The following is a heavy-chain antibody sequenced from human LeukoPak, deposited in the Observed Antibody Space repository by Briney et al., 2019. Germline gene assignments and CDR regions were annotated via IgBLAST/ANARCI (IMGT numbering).Heavy chain of an antibody. V-gene: IGHV3-30-3*01. CDR2: ISYDGSNK. Sequence: GGSLRLSCAASGFTFSSYAMHWVRQAPGKGLEWVAVISYDGSNKYYADSVKGRFTISRDNSKNTLYLQMNSLRAEDTAVYYCARVDGSSSQPTDDAFDIWGQGTMVTVSS. CDR1: GFTFSSYA. J-gene: IGHJ3*02. CDR3: ARVDGSSSQPTDDAFDI. D-gene: IGHD6-6*01.